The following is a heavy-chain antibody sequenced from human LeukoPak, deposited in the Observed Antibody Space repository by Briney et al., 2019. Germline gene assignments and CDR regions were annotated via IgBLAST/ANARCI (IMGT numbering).Heavy chain of an antibody. Sequence: SETLSLTCTVSGGSISGYYWHWIRLPPGKGLEWIGFIYYSGSTSYNPSLKSRLTISLDTSKNQFSLKLSSVTAAVTAVYYCARHRYRGYDFSLPWGQGTMVTVSS. D-gene: IGHD5-12*01. CDR1: GGSISGYY. J-gene: IGHJ5*02. CDR2: IYYSGST. CDR3: ARHRYRGYDFSLP. V-gene: IGHV4-59*08.